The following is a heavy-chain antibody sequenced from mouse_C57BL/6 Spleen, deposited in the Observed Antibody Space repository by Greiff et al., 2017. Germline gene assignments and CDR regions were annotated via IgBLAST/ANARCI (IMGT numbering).Heavy chain of an antibody. CDR3: ASGIAPVAGYFDY. V-gene: IGHV1-55*01. Sequence: VQLQQPGAELVKPGASVKMSCKASGYTFTSYWITWVKQRPGQGLEWIGDIYPGSGSTNYNEKFQSKATLTVDTSSSTAYMQLSSLTSEDSAVXYCASGIAPVAGYFDYWGQGTTLTVSS. CDR1: GYTFTSYW. J-gene: IGHJ2*01. D-gene: IGHD1-1*01. CDR2: IYPGSGST.